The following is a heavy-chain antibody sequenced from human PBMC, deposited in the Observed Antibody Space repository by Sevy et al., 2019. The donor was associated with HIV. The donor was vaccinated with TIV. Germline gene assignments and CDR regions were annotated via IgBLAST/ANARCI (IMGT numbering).Heavy chain of an antibody. CDR2: IWFDGSVK. CDR1: GFSFSNSG. CDR3: ARESPRDWYLDS. D-gene: IGHD3-9*01. J-gene: IGHJ4*02. Sequence: GGCLRLSCAASGFSFSNSGMHWVRQAPGKGLEWVAAIWFDGSVKYYKDSVKDRFTIFRDNSRNTQYLQINSLRAEDTAVYYCARESPRDWYLDSWGQGALVTVSS. V-gene: IGHV3-33*01.